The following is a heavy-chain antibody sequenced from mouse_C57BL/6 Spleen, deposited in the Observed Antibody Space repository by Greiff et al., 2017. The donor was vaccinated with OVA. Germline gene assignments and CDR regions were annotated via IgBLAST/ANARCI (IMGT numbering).Heavy chain of an antibody. CDR2: ISSGGSYT. CDR1: GFTFSSYG. J-gene: IGHJ4*01. CDR3: ARHRGIYDYDGDYAMDY. Sequence: EVQVVESGGDLVKPGGSLKLSCAASGFTFSSYGMSWVRQTPDKRLEWVATISSGGSYTYYPDSVKGRFTISRDNAKNTLYLQMSSLKSEDTAMYYCARHRGIYDYDGDYAMDYWGQGTSVTVSS. V-gene: IGHV5-6*01. D-gene: IGHD2-4*01.